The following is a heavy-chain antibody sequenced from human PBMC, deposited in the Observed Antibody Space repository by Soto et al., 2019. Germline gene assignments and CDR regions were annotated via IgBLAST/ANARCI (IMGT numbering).Heavy chain of an antibody. Sequence: SETLSLTCTVSGGSISSYYWSWIRQPPGKGLEWIGYIYYSGSTNYNPSLKSRVTISVDTSKNQFSLKLSSVTAADTAVYYCARERLQGGAFDIWGQGTMVTVSS. CDR1: GGSISSYY. CDR3: ARERLQGGAFDI. V-gene: IGHV4-59*01. J-gene: IGHJ3*02. CDR2: IYYSGST. D-gene: IGHD5-12*01.